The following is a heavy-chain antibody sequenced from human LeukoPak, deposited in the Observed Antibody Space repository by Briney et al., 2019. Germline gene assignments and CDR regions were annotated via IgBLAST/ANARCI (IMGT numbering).Heavy chain of an antibody. CDR3: TRSRRQYSSSPLTSYYFDY. J-gene: IGHJ4*02. D-gene: IGHD6-6*01. Sequence: GRSLRLSCAASGFTFSSYAMHWVRQAPGKGLEWVAVISYDGSNKYYADSVKGRFTISRDNSKNTLYLQMNSLRAEDTAVYYCTRSRRQYSSSPLTSYYFDYWGQGTLVTVSS. CDR2: ISYDGSNK. V-gene: IGHV3-30*01. CDR1: GFTFSSYA.